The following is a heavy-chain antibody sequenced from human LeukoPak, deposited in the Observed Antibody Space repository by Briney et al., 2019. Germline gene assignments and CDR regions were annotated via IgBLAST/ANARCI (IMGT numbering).Heavy chain of an antibody. J-gene: IGHJ4*02. CDR3: ASTYSSGHLWYFDY. D-gene: IGHD6-19*01. V-gene: IGHV4-39*07. Sequence: SGTLSLTCTVSGGSISSSSYYWGWIRQPPGKGLEWIGSIYYSGSTYYNPSLKSRVTISVDTSKNQFSLKLSSVTAADTAVYYCASTYSSGHLWYFDYWGQGTLVTVSS. CDR1: GGSISSSSYY. CDR2: IYYSGST.